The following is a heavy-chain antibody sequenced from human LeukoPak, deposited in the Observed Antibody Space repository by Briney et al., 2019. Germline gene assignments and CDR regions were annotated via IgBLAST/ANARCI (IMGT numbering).Heavy chain of an antibody. CDR2: ISYDGSNK. V-gene: IGHV3-30*18. CDR1: GFTFSSYG. CDR3: AKSHGELLWYFDY. D-gene: IGHD1-26*01. Sequence: GGSLRLSCAASGFTFSSYGMHWVRQAPGKGLEWVAVISYDGSNKYYADSVKGRFTISRDNSKNTLYLQMNSLRAEDTAVYYCAKSHGELLWYFDYWGQGTLVTVSS. J-gene: IGHJ4*02.